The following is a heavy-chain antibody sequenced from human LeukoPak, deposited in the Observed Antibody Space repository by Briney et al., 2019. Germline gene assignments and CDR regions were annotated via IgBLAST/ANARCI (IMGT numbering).Heavy chain of an antibody. CDR2: FDPEDGET. D-gene: IGHD4-17*01. Sequence: ASVKVSCRASGYTFTGYYMHWVRQAPGKGLEWMGGFDPEDGETIYAQKFQGRVNMTEDTSTDTAYMELSSLRSEDTAVYYCATDIPYGDYNYWGQGTLVTVSS. J-gene: IGHJ4*02. CDR3: ATDIPYGDYNY. V-gene: IGHV1-24*01. CDR1: GYTFTGYY.